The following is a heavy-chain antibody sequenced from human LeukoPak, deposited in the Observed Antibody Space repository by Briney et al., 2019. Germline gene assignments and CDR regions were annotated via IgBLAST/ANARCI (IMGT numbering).Heavy chain of an antibody. CDR2: IRSKAYGGTT. D-gene: IGHD3-16*01. CDR3: ARNFGQLGARVFALIYYYGMDV. CDR1: GFTFGDYA. Sequence: GGSLRLSCTASGFTFGDYAMSWFRQAPGKGLEWVGFIRSKAYGGTTEYATSVKGRFTISRDNAKNSLYLQMNSLRAEDTAVYYCARNFGQLGARVFALIYYYGMDVWGQGTTVTVSS. V-gene: IGHV3-49*03. J-gene: IGHJ6*02.